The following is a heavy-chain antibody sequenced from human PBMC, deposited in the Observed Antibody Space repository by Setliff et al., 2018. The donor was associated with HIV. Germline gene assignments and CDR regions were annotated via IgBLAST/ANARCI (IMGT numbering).Heavy chain of an antibody. D-gene: IGHD3-22*01. J-gene: IGHJ1*01. CDR1: GGSFIGSSFQ. CDR2: IAYSGTT. V-gene: IGHV4-39*01. Sequence: CNVSGGSFIGSSFQSTWIRQAPGKGLEWIGDIAYSGTTMYFNYNPSLESRLSLSEDTSRHQFSLKLRSVTAADTAVYYCARQWRDQYNSGVSTEYFQHWGLGTLVTVS. CDR3: ARQWRDQYNSGVSTEYFQH.